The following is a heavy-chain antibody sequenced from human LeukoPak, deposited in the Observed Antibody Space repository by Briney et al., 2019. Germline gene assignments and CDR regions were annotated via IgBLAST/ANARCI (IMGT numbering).Heavy chain of an antibody. CDR2: INHSGST. CDR1: GGSFSGYY. V-gene: IGHV4-34*01. CDR3: ASALRPYYYYDSGSISYFDY. J-gene: IGHJ4*02. Sequence: SETLSLTCAVYGGSFSGYYWSWIRQPPGKGLEWIGEINHSGSTNYNPSLKSRVTISVDTSKNQFSLKLSSVTAADTAVYYCASALRPYYYYDSGSISYFDYWGQGTLVTVSS. D-gene: IGHD3-10*01.